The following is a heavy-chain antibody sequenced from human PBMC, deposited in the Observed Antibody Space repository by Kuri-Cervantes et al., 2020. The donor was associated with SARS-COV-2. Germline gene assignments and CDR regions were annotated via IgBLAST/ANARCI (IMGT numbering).Heavy chain of an antibody. CDR1: GFTFSSYW. J-gene: IGHJ5*02. Sequence: GGSLRLSCAASGFTFSSYWMHWVRQAPGKGLVWVSRINSDGSSTNYADSVKGRFTISRDNFKNTLYLQMSSLRAEDTAVYYCARGRGPGDFWSGLNWFDPWGQGTLVTVSS. CDR2: INSDGSST. V-gene: IGHV3-74*01. CDR3: ARGRGPGDFWSGLNWFDP. D-gene: IGHD3-3*01.